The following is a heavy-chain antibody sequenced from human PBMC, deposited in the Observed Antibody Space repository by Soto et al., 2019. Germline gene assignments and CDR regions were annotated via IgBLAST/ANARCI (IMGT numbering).Heavy chain of an antibody. J-gene: IGHJ1*01. Sequence: GESLKISCKGSGYSFTSYWIGWVRQMPGKGLEWMRINYPGDSDTRYSPSFQGQVTISADKSISTAYLQWSSLKASDTAMYYCARPTYSSSWEYFQHWGQGTLVTVSA. CDR3: ARPTYSSSWEYFQH. CDR1: GYSFTSYW. V-gene: IGHV5-51*01. D-gene: IGHD6-6*01. CDR2: NYPGDSDT.